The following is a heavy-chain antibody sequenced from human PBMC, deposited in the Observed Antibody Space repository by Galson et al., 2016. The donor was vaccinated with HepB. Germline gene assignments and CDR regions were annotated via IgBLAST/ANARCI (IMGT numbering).Heavy chain of an antibody. CDR2: SKNKAQNYIT. J-gene: IGHJ1*01. CDR3: VVWFEGRRNN. D-gene: IGHD3-10*01. V-gene: IGHV3-72*01. CDR1: GFTFNSYG. Sequence: SLRLSCAASGFTFNSYGMSWVRQAPGKGLEWVGRSKNKAQNYITEYAASVKGRLTISRDDSKNSLSLQVNSLKTEDTAMYYCVVWFEGRRNNWGQGTLVTVSS.